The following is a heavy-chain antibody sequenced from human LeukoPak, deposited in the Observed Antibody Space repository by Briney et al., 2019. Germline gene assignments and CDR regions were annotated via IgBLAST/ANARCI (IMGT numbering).Heavy chain of an antibody. Sequence: ASVKVSCKASGYTFTGYYMHWVRQAPGQGLEWMGRINPNSGGTNYAQKFQGRVTMTRDTSISTAYMELSRLRSDDTAVYYCARDPDPANDIVVVVAANWSQGTLVTVSS. D-gene: IGHD2-15*01. CDR2: INPNSGGT. V-gene: IGHV1-2*06. CDR3: ARDPDPANDIVVVVAAN. J-gene: IGHJ4*02. CDR1: GYTFTGYY.